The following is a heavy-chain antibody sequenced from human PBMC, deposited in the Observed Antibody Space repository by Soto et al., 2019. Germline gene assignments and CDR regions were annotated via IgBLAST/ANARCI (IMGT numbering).Heavy chain of an antibody. J-gene: IGHJ5*02. CDR3: ARDDLGIAVAGTFWFDP. V-gene: IGHV3-33*01. CDR1: GFTFSSYG. Sequence: GGSLRLSCAASGFTFSSYGMHWVRQAPGKGLEWVAVIWYDGSNKYYADSVKGRFTISRDNSKNTLYLQMNSLRAEDTAVYYCARDDLGIAVAGTFWFDPWGQGTLVTVSS. D-gene: IGHD6-19*01. CDR2: IWYDGSNK.